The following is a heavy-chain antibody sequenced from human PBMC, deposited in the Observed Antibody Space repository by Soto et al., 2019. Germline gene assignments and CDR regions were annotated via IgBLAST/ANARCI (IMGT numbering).Heavy chain of an antibody. Sequence: QVQLQESGPGLVKPSETLSLTCTVSGGSISSYYWSWIRQPPGKGLEWIGYIYYSGSTNYNPSLKSRVTISVDTSKNQFSLKLSSVTAADTAVYYCARDGSSGWTGYYYGMDVW. CDR2: IYYSGST. CDR3: ARDGSSGWTGYYYGMDV. D-gene: IGHD6-19*01. CDR1: GGSISSYY. J-gene: IGHJ6*01. V-gene: IGHV4-59*01.